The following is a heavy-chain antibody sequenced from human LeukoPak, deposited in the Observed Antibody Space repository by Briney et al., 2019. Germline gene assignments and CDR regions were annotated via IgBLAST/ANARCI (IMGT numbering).Heavy chain of an antibody. CDR3: ATGAEAYDYVWGSYRMAVFDY. CDR1: GYTLTELS. Sequence: ASVKVSCKVSGYTLTELSMHWVRQAPGKGLEWMGGFDPEDGETIYAQEFQGRVTMTEDTSTDTAYMELSSLRSEDTAVYYCATGAEAYDYVWGSYRMAVFDYWGQGTLVTVSS. J-gene: IGHJ4*02. CDR2: FDPEDGET. V-gene: IGHV1-24*01. D-gene: IGHD3-16*02.